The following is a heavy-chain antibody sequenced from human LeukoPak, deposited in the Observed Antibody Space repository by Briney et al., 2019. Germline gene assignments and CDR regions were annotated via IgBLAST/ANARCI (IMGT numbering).Heavy chain of an antibody. Sequence: PSETLSLTCAVYGGSFSGYYWSWIRQPPGKGLEWIGEINHSGSTNYNPSLKSRVTISVDTSKNQFSLKLSSVTAADTAVYYCARGRRDYGDYDFDYWGQGTLVTVSS. J-gene: IGHJ4*02. CDR2: INHSGST. CDR3: ARGRRDYGDYDFDY. V-gene: IGHV4-34*01. D-gene: IGHD4-17*01. CDR1: GGSFSGYY.